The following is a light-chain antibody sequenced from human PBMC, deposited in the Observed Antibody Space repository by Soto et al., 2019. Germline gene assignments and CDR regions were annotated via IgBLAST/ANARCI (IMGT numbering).Light chain of an antibody. CDR3: QQYKNYPWT. V-gene: IGKV1-5*01. J-gene: IGKJ1*01. Sequence: DIQMTQSPSSLSASVGDRVTITCRASQSINNWLAWYQQKPGKAPKLLMYDASTLESGVPPRFSGSRSGTEFTFTISSLQPDDFATYYCQQYKNYPWTFGQGTKVDIK. CDR2: DAS. CDR1: QSINNW.